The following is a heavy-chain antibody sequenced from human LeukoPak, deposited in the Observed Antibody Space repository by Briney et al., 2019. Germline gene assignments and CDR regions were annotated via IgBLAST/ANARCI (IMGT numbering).Heavy chain of an antibody. J-gene: IGHJ3*02. Sequence: PGGSPRLSCAASGFSFSIYAMSWVRQAPGKGLEWLSAISGSGGSPYYADSVKGRFTISRDNFKNTLYLQMKTLRAEDTAVYYCAKVIGSADYGGAFGIWGQGTMVTVSS. CDR1: GFSFSIYA. D-gene: IGHD4-17*01. V-gene: IGHV3-23*01. CDR2: ISGSGGSP. CDR3: AKVIGSADYGGAFGI.